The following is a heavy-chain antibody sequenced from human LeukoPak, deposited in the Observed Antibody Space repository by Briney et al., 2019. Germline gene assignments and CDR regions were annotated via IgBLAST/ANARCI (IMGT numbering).Heavy chain of an antibody. J-gene: IGHJ4*02. Sequence: SVKVSCKASGGTFSSYAISWVRQAPGQGLEWMGGIVPIFGTANYAQKFQGRVTITADESTSTAYMELSSLRSEDTAVYYCVRGGRGWSFDYWGQGTLVTVSS. D-gene: IGHD6-19*01. CDR2: IVPIFGTA. CDR1: GGTFSSYA. V-gene: IGHV1-69*13. CDR3: VRGGRGWSFDY.